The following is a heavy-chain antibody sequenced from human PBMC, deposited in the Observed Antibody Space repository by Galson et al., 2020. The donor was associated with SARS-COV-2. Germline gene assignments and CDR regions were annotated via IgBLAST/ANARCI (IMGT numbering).Heavy chain of an antibody. V-gene: IGHV4-59*01. CDR2: IHQRESI. J-gene: IGHJ4*02. D-gene: IGHD3-10*01. CDR1: GDSIGSYY. CDR3: ARGSGAYTSRVYDF. Sequence: SETLSLTCSVSGDSIGSYYWTWIRQAPGKGLECLGYIHQRESIKYNPSLKSRVSMSIDASRNQVFLKLTSLTVADTAVYYCARGSGAYTSRVYDFWGQGAQVTVSS.